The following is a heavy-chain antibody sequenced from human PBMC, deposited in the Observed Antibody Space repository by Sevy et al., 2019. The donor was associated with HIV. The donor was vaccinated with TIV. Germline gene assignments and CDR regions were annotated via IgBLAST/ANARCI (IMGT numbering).Heavy chain of an antibody. CDR3: ARAPPVRSGDDSLNWFDP. CDR2: IYYTGST. V-gene: IGHV4-59*01. CDR1: GGSISAYY. D-gene: IGHD5-12*01. Sequence: SETLSLTCTVSGGSISAYYWSWIRQPPGKPLEYIGYIYYTGSTNYNPSLKSRVTISVDTSKNQLSLKLHSVTAADTAVYFCARAPPVRSGDDSLNWFDPWGQGTLVTVSS. J-gene: IGHJ5*02.